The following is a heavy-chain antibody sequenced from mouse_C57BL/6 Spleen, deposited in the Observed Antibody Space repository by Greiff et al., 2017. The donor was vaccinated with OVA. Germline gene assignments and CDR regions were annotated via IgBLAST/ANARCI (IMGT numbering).Heavy chain of an antibody. Sequence: QVQLQQPGAELVRPGTSVKLSCTASGYTFTSYWMPWVKQRPGQGLEWIGVIDPSDSYTNSNHKFKGKATLTVDTSSGTAYMQLSSLTSEDSAVDYCARGIITTVVPSDYWGQGTTLTVSA. V-gene: IGHV1-59*01. CDR3: ARGIITTVVPSDY. CDR2: IDPSDSYT. D-gene: IGHD1-1*01. CDR1: GYTFTSYW. J-gene: IGHJ2*01.